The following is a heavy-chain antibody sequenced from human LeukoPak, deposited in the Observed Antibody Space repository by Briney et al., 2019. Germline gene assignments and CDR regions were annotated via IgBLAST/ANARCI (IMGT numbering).Heavy chain of an antibody. V-gene: IGHV5-51*01. CDR2: IYPGDSDT. J-gene: IGHJ4*02. CDR3: ARPLYYDSSDHTLGVPADY. Sequence: GESLKISCKGSGYSFTSYWIGWVRQMPGKGLEWMGIIYPGDSDTRYSPSFQGQVTISADKPISTAYLQGNSLKASDTAIYYCARPLYYDSSDHTLGVPADYWGQGTLVTVSS. D-gene: IGHD3-22*01. CDR1: GYSFTSYW.